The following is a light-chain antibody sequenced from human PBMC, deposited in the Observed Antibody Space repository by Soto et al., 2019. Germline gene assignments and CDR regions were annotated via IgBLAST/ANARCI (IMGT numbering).Light chain of an antibody. Sequence: QSVLTQTPSGSGAPGQTVTISCTGTTSNVHWYQQLPGTAPKLLIFDNTNRPSGVPDRFSGSKSDTSASLAITGLQAEDEADYYCQFFDSLSGSVVFGGGTQLTVL. CDR2: DNT. J-gene: IGLJ3*02. CDR3: QFFDSLSGSVV. CDR1: TSN. V-gene: IGLV1-40*01.